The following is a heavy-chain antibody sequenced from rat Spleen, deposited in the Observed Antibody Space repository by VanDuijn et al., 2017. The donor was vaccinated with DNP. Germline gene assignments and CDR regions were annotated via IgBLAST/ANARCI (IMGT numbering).Heavy chain of an antibody. CDR3: ASTLVNYGTYGYYAMDA. Sequence: QVQLKESGPGLVQPSRTLSLTCTVSGFSLTSYGVSWVRQPPGKGLEWIAAIWSGGSTDYNSDLKSRLGISRDTSKSQAFLKMNSLQTEDTAVYYCASTLVNYGTYGYYAMDAWGQGTSVTVSS. CDR2: IWSGGST. J-gene: IGHJ4*01. D-gene: IGHD1-3*01. CDR1: GFSLTSYG. V-gene: IGHV2-4*01.